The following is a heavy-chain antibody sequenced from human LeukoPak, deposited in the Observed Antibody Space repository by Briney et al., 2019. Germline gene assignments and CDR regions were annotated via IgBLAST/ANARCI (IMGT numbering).Heavy chain of an antibody. CDR3: ARGHLSWPHLDY. V-gene: IGHV3-53*01. J-gene: IGHJ4*02. CDR1: GFTFRNYV. Sequence: PGGSLRLSCAASGFTFRNYVIHWVRQAPGKGLEWVSVIYSGGSTYYADSVKGRFTISRDNSKNTLYLQMNSLRAEDTAVYYCARGHLSWPHLDYWGQGTLVTVSS. CDR2: IYSGGST.